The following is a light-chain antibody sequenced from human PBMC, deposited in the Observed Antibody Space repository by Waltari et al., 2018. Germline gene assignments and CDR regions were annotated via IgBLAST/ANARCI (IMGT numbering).Light chain of an antibody. CDR1: SSDVGAYNF. Sequence: QSALTQPRSVSGSPGQSVTISCTGTSSDVGAYNFVSWYQQHPGKAPKVILYDISTRPSGVPDRFSGSRSGNTASLTISGLRSEEEADYYCSSFAGTYTDVFGGGTKVTVL. J-gene: IGLJ1*01. CDR2: DIS. CDR3: SSFAGTYTDV. V-gene: IGLV2-11*01.